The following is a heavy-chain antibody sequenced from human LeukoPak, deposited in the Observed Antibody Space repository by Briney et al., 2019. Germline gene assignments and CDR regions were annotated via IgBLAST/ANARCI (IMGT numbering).Heavy chain of an antibody. CDR3: ARDGVEWLLSTSGSGAFDI. Sequence: PGGSLRLSCAASGFTFSSYGMHWVRQAPGKGLEWVAFIRYDGSNKYYADSVKGRFTISRDNSKNTLYLQMNSLRAEDTAVYYCARDGVEWLLSTSGSGAFDIWGQGTMVTVSS. CDR2: IRYDGSNK. J-gene: IGHJ3*02. D-gene: IGHD3-3*01. CDR1: GFTFSSYG. V-gene: IGHV3-30*02.